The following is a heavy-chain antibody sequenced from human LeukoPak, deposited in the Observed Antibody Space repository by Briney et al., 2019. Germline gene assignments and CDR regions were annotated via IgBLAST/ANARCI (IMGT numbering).Heavy chain of an antibody. CDR3: SIKDSSGYWDFDY. Sequence: GGSLRLSRAASGFTFSSYGMPWVRQAPGKGLEWVAVISYDGSNKWYADSVKGRFTISRDNSKNTLYLQMNSLRDEDTAVYYCSIKDSSGYWDFDYWGQGTQVTVSS. V-gene: IGHV3-30*03. D-gene: IGHD3-22*01. J-gene: IGHJ4*02. CDR2: ISYDGSNK. CDR1: GFTFSSYG.